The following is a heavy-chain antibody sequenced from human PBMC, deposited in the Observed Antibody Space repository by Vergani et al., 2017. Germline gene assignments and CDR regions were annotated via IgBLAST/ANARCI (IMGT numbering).Heavy chain of an antibody. CDR3: AREVGEGHNRQGDY. Sequence: QVQLVQSGAEVKKPGSSVKVSCKASGGTFSSYAISWVRQAPGQGLKWMGRIIPIFGTANYAQKFQGRVTITADESTSTAYMVLSSLRSEDTAVYYCAREVGEGHNRQGDYWGQGTLVTVPS. V-gene: IGHV1-69*15. J-gene: IGHJ4*02. CDR1: GGTFSSYA. CDR2: IIPIFGTA. D-gene: IGHD1-26*01.